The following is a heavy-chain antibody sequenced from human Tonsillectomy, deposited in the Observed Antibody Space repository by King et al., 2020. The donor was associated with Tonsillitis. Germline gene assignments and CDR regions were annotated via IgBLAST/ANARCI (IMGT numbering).Heavy chain of an antibody. D-gene: IGHD1-1*01. CDR1: GFPFSAYH. V-gene: IGHV3-21*06. Sequence: VQLVESGGGLVKPGGSLRLSCAASGFPFSAYHMNWVRQAPGKGLEWLSSIGSSSNYMYYADSVKGRFTISRDNAKNALFLQMDSLRAEDTAVYYCASDRVAIGSIIHFFEYWGHGSLVTVSS. J-gene: IGHJ4*01. CDR2: IGSSSNYM. CDR3: ASDRVAIGSIIHFFEY.